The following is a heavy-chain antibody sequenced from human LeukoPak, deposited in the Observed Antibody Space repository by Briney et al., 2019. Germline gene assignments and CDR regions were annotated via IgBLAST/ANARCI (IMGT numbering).Heavy chain of an antibody. CDR2: INHSGDT. D-gene: IGHD1/OR15-1a*01. Sequence: SETLSLTCNVSGTSFTHYYWSWIRRTPEKGLEWIGQINHSGDTSYNPSLRSRVTLSVDSSKNQFSLKVTSVTAADTGVYYCARGPGTVGLSPWGQGTLVTVSS. V-gene: IGHV4-34*01. CDR1: GTSFTHYY. CDR3: ARGPGTVGLSP. J-gene: IGHJ5*02.